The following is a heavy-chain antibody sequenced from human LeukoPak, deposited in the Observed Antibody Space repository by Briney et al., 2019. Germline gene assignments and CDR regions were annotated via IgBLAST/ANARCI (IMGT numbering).Heavy chain of an antibody. D-gene: IGHD2-2*01. Sequence: SETLSLTCTVSGGSISSYYWSWIRQPPGKGLEWIGYIYYSGSTNYNPSLKSRVTISVDTSKNQFSLKLSSVTAADTAVYYCARATTLGYCSSTSCSYYFDYWGQGTLVTVSS. V-gene: IGHV4-59*01. J-gene: IGHJ4*02. CDR1: GGSISSYY. CDR3: ARATTLGYCSSTSCSYYFDY. CDR2: IYYSGST.